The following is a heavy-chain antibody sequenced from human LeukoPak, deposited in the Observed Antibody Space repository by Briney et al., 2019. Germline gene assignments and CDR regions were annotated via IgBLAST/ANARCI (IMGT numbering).Heavy chain of an antibody. CDR3: AREVPFGYGGNSDGLDY. D-gene: IGHD4-23*01. CDR2: ISYDGSNK. CDR1: GFTFSSYA. Sequence: PGGSLRLSCAASGFTFSSYAMHWVRQAPGKGLEWVAVISYDGSNKYYADSVKGRFTISRDNSKNTLYLQMNSLRVEDTAVYYCAREVPFGYGGNSDGLDYWGQGTLVTVSS. V-gene: IGHV3-30*04. J-gene: IGHJ4*02.